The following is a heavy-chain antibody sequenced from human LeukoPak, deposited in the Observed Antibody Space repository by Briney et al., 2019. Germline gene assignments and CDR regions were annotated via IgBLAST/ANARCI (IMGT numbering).Heavy chain of an antibody. V-gene: IGHV3-23*01. CDR2: ISGSGGST. J-gene: IGHJ4*02. Sequence: GGSLRLSCAASGFTFSSYAMSWVRQAPGKGLEWVSAISGSGGSTYYADSVEGRFTISRDNSKNTLYLQMNSLRAEDTAVYYCAKDLGSGDVVVVAASWGQGTLVTVSS. D-gene: IGHD2-15*01. CDR3: AKDLGSGDVVVVAAS. CDR1: GFTFSSYA.